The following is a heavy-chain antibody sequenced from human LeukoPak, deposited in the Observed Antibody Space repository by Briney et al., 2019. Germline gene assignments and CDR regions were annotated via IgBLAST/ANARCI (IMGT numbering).Heavy chain of an antibody. V-gene: IGHV1-69*13. J-gene: IGHJ4*02. CDR3: ARAYSSGWGTDWHNEKYYFDY. CDR1: GGTFSSYA. Sequence: SVKVSCKASGGTFSSYAINWVRQARGQGREGMGGIIPIFGTANYAQKFQGRVTITADESTSTAYMELSTLRSEHTAVYYCARAYSSGWGTDWHNEKYYFDYWGQGTLVTVSS. D-gene: IGHD6-19*01. CDR2: IIPIFGTA.